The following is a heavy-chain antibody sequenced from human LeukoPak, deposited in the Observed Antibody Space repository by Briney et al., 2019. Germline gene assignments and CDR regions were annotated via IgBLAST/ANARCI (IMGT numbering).Heavy chain of an antibody. CDR1: GYTFTSYD. Sequence: ASVKVSCKASGYTFTSYDINWVRQATGQGLEWMGWMNPNSGNTGYAQKFQGRVTMTRNTSISTAYMELSSLRSEDTAVYYCAIGYSSSWAHYYYYGMDVWGQGTTVTVSS. CDR2: MNPNSGNT. J-gene: IGHJ6*02. CDR3: AIGYSSSWAHYYYYGMDV. V-gene: IGHV1-8*01. D-gene: IGHD6-13*01.